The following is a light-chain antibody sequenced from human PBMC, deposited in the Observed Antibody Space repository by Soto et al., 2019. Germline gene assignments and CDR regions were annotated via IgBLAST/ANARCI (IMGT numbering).Light chain of an antibody. CDR2: EAT. J-gene: IGKJ5*01. V-gene: IGKV3-11*01. CDR3: QQRSNWPLIS. Sequence: PGERATVSCRASQSVDRFLAWYQQKPGQAPRLLIYEATNRATGIPARFSGSGSGTDFTLTISSLEPEDFAVYYCQQRSNWPLISFGQGTRPEIK. CDR1: QSVDRF.